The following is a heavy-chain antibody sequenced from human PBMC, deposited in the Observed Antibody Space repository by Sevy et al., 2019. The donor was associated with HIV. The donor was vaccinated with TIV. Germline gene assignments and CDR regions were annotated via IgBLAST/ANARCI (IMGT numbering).Heavy chain of an antibody. J-gene: IGHJ4*02. D-gene: IGHD1-26*01. CDR1: GFIFSSYW. CDR3: ARDLGEFGHSLQYIVGSISTLIFDY. Sequence: GGSLRLSCAASGFIFSSYWMSWVRQTPGKGLEWVANIKEDGSEKYYVDSVKGRLTISRDKAKKSLYLHMNRLRVEDTAGCYCARDLGEFGHSLQYIVGSISTLIFDYWCQGTRVTVSS. CDR2: IKEDGSEK. V-gene: IGHV3-7*01.